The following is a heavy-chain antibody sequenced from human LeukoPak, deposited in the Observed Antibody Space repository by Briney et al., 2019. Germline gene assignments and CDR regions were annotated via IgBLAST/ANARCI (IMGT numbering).Heavy chain of an antibody. CDR2: IRYDGSNK. J-gene: IGHJ4*02. CDR1: GFTFSSYG. V-gene: IGHV3-30*02. CDR3: AKELDSYIVVVPAAIDY. D-gene: IGHD2-2*01. Sequence: GGSLRLSCAASGFTFSSYGMHWVRQAPGKGLEWVAFIRYDGSNKYYADSVKGRFTISRDNSKNTLYLQMNSLRAEDTAVYYCAKELDSYIVVVPAAIDYWGQGTLVTVSS.